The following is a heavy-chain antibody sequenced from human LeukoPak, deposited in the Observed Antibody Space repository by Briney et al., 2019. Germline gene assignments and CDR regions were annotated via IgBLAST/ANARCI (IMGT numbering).Heavy chain of an antibody. CDR1: GYTFSSYG. D-gene: IGHD5-18*01. CDR3: ARAVRGYSYAYLPY. J-gene: IGHJ4*02. Sequence: ASVKVSCKASGYTFSSYGISWVRQAPGQGLEWMGWISAYDGNTDYAQDLQGRVTMTTDTSTSTAYMELRSLRSDDTAVYYCARAVRGYSYAYLPYWGQGTLVTVSS. CDR2: ISAYDGNT. V-gene: IGHV1-18*01.